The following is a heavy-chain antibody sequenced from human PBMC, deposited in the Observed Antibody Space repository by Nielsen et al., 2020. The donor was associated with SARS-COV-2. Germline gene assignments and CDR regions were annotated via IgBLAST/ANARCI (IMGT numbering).Heavy chain of an antibody. CDR1: GFTFSSYA. CDR2: ISGSGYST. D-gene: IGHD3-16*01. CDR3: ARVVSGPNVGADAFDV. Sequence: GGSLRLSCAASGFTFSSYAMSWFRQAPGKGLEWVSAISGSGYSTYYADSVKGRFTISSDNSKKTLYLQMNTLRAEDTAVYYCARVVSGPNVGADAFDVWGQGSMVTVSS. V-gene: IGHV3-23*01. J-gene: IGHJ3*01.